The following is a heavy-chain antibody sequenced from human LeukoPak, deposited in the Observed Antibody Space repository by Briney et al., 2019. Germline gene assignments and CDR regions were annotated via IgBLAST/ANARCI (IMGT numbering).Heavy chain of an antibody. Sequence: ASVKVSCKASGYTFTGYYMHWVRQAPGQGLEWMGWINPNSGGTNYAQKFQGRVTMTRDTSISTAYMELSRLRSDDTAVYYCARGKLVYYDSSVYLPDYWGREPLVTVSS. CDR3: ARGKLVYYDSSVYLPDY. D-gene: IGHD3-22*01. CDR1: GYTFTGYY. V-gene: IGHV1-2*02. J-gene: IGHJ4*02. CDR2: INPNSGGT.